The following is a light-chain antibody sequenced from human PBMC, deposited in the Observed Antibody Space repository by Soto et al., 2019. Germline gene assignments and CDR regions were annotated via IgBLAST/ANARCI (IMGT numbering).Light chain of an antibody. Sequence: EIVLTQSPPTLSLSPGEIATLSCRASQSVSSYLAWYQQKPGQAPRLLIYDAPKRATGIPARFSGSGTVTDFTLTISSLEPEDFAVYYCQQRSNWPPTWTFGQGTRVEIK. CDR3: QQRSNWPPTWT. V-gene: IGKV3-11*01. J-gene: IGKJ1*01. CDR2: DAP. CDR1: QSVSSY.